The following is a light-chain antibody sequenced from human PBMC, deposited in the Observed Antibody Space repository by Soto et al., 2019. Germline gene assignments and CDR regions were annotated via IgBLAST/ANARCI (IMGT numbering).Light chain of an antibody. V-gene: IGKV3-20*01. J-gene: IGKJ1*01. CDR2: GAS. CDR3: QQYGRSPRT. Sequence: EIVLTQSPGTLSLSPGERATLSCRASQSVSSSYLAWYQQKPGQAPRLLIYGASSRATGIPDRFSGSGSGTDLSLTISRLEPEDFAVYYCQQYGRSPRTFGQGTKVELK. CDR1: QSVSSSY.